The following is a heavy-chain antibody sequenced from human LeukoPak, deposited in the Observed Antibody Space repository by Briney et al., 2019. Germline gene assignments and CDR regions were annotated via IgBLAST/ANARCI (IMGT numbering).Heavy chain of an antibody. Sequence: GGSLRLSCAASGFTFSSYAMHWARQAPGKGLEYVSAISSNGDSTYYANSVKGRFTISRDNSKNTLYLQMGSLRAEDMAVYYCARGAKGDLYDYWGQGTLVTVSS. D-gene: IGHD2-21*01. J-gene: IGHJ4*02. CDR2: ISSNGDST. CDR1: GFTFSSYA. V-gene: IGHV3-64*01. CDR3: ARGAKGDLYDY.